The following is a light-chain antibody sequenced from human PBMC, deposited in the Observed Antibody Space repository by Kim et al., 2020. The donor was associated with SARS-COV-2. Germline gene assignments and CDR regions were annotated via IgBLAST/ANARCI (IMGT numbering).Light chain of an antibody. CDR2: SAS. CDR3: QQYGSSPWT. Sequence: SPGERATLSCRASQSVSSNYLAWYRQRPGQAPRLLIYSASSRATGIPDRFSGSGSGTDFTLTISRLEPEDFAVYHCQQYGSSPWTFGQGTKVDIK. V-gene: IGKV3-20*01. J-gene: IGKJ1*01. CDR1: QSVSSNY.